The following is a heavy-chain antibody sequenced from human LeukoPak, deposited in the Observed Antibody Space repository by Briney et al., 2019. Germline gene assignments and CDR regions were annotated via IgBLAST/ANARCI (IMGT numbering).Heavy chain of an antibody. D-gene: IGHD3-3*01. CDR2: IYYSGST. Sequence: KPSETLSLTCTVSGGSISSSSYYWGWIRQPPGKGLEWIGGIYYSGSTYYNPSLKSRVTISVDTSKNQFSLKLSSVTAADTAVYYCARHFTDYDFWSGYYRTLYYYYYGMDVWGQGTTVTVSS. CDR1: GGSISSSSYY. V-gene: IGHV4-39*01. CDR3: ARHFTDYDFWSGYYRTLYYYYYGMDV. J-gene: IGHJ6*02.